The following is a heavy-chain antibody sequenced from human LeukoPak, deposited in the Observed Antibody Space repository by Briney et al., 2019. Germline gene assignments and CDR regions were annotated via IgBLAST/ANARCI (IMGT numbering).Heavy chain of an antibody. Sequence: PSETLSLTCTVSGGSISSYYWSWIRQPPGKGLEWIGYIYYSGSTNYNPSLKSRVTISVDTSKNRFSLKLSSVTAADTAVYYCARDTPGSSGWYEADYWGQGTLVTVSS. CDR1: GGSISSYY. D-gene: IGHD6-19*01. J-gene: IGHJ4*02. CDR3: ARDTPGSSGWYEADY. CDR2: IYYSGST. V-gene: IGHV4-59*01.